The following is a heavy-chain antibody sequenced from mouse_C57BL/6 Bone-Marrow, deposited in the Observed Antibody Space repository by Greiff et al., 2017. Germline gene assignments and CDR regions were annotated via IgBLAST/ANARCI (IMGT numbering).Heavy chain of an antibody. Sequence: QVQLQQSGAELVRPGTSVKVSCKASGYAFTNYLIEWVKQRPGQGLEWIGVINPGSGGTNSNEKFKGKATLTADKSSSNAYMQLSSLTSEDSSVYFCARSYGYYYGSLAYWGQGTLVTVSA. CDR2: INPGSGGT. CDR1: GYAFTNYL. D-gene: IGHD1-1*01. CDR3: ARSYGYYYGSLAY. V-gene: IGHV1-54*01. J-gene: IGHJ3*01.